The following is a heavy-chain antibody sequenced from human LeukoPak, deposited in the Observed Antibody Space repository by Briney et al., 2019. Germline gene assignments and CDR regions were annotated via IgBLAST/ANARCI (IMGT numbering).Heavy chain of an antibody. CDR1: GYTFTSYG. D-gene: IGHD4-11*01. J-gene: IGHJ4*02. V-gene: IGHV1-2*02. CDR2: INPNSGGT. Sequence: ASVKVSCKASGYTFTSYGISRVRQAPGQGLEWMGWINPNSGGTNYAQKLQGRVTMTRDTSISTAYMELSRLRSDDTAVYYCARGFLSTVTTPPVSYWGQGTLVTVSS. CDR3: ARGFLSTVTTPPVSY.